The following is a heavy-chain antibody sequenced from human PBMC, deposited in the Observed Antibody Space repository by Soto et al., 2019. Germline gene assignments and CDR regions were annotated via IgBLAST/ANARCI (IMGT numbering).Heavy chain of an antibody. V-gene: IGHV4-39*01. CDR2: IYYSGST. D-gene: IGHD6-13*01. CDR1: GGSISSSSYY. Sequence: PSETLSLTCTVSGGSISSSSYYWGWIRQPPGKGLEWIGSIYYSGSTYYNPSLKSRVTISVDTSKNQFSLKLSSVTAADTAVYYCARHGGIAAAGHLLDYFDYWGQGTLVT. CDR3: ARHGGIAAAGHLLDYFDY. J-gene: IGHJ4*02.